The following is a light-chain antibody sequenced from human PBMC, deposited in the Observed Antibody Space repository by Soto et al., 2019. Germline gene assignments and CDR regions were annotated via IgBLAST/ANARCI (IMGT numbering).Light chain of an antibody. CDR3: QQYNNWPPWT. CDR2: DAS. J-gene: IGKJ1*01. Sequence: ILMTQSPATLSVSPGDRATLSCRASQSVSNNLAWYQQKPGQAPRLLIYDASTRATGIPARFSGSGSGTEFTLTISGLQSEEFAVYYCQQYNNWPPWTFGQGTKVEIK. CDR1: QSVSNN. V-gene: IGKV3-15*01.